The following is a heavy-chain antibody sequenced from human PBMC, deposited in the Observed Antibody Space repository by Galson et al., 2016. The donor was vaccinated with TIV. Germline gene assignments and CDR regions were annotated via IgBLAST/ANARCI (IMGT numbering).Heavy chain of an antibody. CDR1: GDSVSSDSAA. V-gene: IGHV6-1*01. Sequence: CAISGDSVSSDSAAWNWIRQSLSRGLEWLGRTYYRSKWYNDYAVAVKSRITIIPDTSKNQFSLQLTSVTPEDTAVYYCARATPSVFGVVMTLDYWGQGTLVTVSS. J-gene: IGHJ4*02. CDR3: ARATPSVFGVVMTLDY. D-gene: IGHD3-3*01. CDR2: TYYRSKWYN.